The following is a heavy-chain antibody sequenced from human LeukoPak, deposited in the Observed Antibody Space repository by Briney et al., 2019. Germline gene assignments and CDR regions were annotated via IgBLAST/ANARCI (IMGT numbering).Heavy chain of an antibody. CDR1: GNSFTSYW. V-gene: IGHV5-51*01. D-gene: IGHD3-9*01. J-gene: IGHJ4*02. CDR3: ARQGIYDILTGYSDY. Sequence: GESLKISCKGSGNSFTSYWIGWVRQMPGKGLEWMGIIYPGDSDTRYSPSFQGQVTISADKSISTVYLQWSSLKASDTAMYYCARQGIYDILTGYSDYWGQGTLVTVSS. CDR2: IYPGDSDT.